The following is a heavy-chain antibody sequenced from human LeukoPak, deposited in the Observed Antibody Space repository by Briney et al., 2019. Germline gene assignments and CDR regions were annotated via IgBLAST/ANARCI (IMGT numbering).Heavy chain of an antibody. CDR2: MNPNSGNT. V-gene: IGHV1-8*01. CDR1: GYTFTSYD. D-gene: IGHD3-22*01. Sequence: GASVKVSCKASGYTFTSYDINWVRQATGQGLEWMGWMNPNSGNTGYAQKFQGRVTMTRNTSISTAYMELSSLRSDDTAVYYCARIDSSGYYFDYWGQGTLVTVSS. J-gene: IGHJ4*02. CDR3: ARIDSSGYYFDY.